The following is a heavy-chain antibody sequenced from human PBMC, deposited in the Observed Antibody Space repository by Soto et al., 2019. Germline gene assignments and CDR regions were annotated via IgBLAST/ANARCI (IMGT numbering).Heavy chain of an antibody. D-gene: IGHD1-26*01. CDR3: ARANLVEYYGMDV. V-gene: IGHV3-53*01. Sequence: EVQLVESGGGLIQPGGSLRLSCAASGFTVSSNYMSWVRQAPGKGLEWVSVIYSGGSTYYADSVKGRFTISRDNSKNTLYLQMNTLRAEDTAVYYVARANLVEYYGMDVWGQGTTVTVSS. CDR1: GFTVSSNY. J-gene: IGHJ6*02. CDR2: IYSGGST.